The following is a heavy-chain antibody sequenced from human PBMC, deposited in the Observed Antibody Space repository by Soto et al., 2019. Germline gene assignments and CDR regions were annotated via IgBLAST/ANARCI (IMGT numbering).Heavy chain of an antibody. V-gene: IGHV5-51*03. CDR2: IYPGDSDT. CDR1: GYSFTSYW. D-gene: IGHD2-15*01. CDR3: AGGVLGYCSGGSCYSRYYFDY. J-gene: IGHJ4*02. Sequence: EVQLVQSGAEVKKPGESLKISCKGSGYSFTSYWIGWVRQMPGKGLEWMGIIYPGDSDTRYSPSFQGQVTISADKSISTAYLQWSSLKASDTAMYYCAGGVLGYCSGGSCYSRYYFDYWGQGTLVTVSS.